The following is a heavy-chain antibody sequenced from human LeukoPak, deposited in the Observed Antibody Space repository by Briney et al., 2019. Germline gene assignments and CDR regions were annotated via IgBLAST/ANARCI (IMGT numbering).Heavy chain of an antibody. J-gene: IGHJ2*01. CDR2: IYYSGNT. D-gene: IGHD6-19*01. CDR1: GGSFSSSSYY. CDR3: ARDFIPVAGRPRYFDV. V-gene: IGHV4-39*07. Sequence: SETLSLTCTVSGGSFSSSSYYWGWIRQPPGKGLEWIGSIYYSGNTYYNPSLKSRVTISVDTSKNQFSLKLSSVTAADTAVYYCARDFIPVAGRPRYFDVWGRGTLVTVSS.